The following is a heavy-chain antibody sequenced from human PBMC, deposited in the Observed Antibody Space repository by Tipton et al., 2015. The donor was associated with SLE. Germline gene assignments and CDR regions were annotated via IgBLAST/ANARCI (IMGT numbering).Heavy chain of an antibody. V-gene: IGHV4-39*07. D-gene: IGHD6-6*01. J-gene: IGHJ3*02. CDR1: GGSISVSSYH. CDR3: ARELQQLVAFDI. Sequence: LRLSCTVSGGSISVSSYHWGWIRQPPGKGLEWIGSIYYSGSTYYNPSLKSRVTISVDTSKNQFSLKLSSVTAADTAVYYCARELQQLVAFDIWGQGTMVTVSS. CDR2: IYYSGST.